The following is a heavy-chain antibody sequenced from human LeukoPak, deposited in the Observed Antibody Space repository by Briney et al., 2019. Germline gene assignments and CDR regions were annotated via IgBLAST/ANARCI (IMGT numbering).Heavy chain of an antibody. Sequence: PGGSLRLSCAASGFTFDDYGMSWVRQAPGKGLEWVGRIKSKTDGGTTDYAAPVKGRFTISRDDSKNTLYLQMNSLKTEDTAVYYCTTDSRGLFPFWGQGTLVTVSS. CDR3: TTDSRGLFPF. CDR2: IKSKTDGGTT. CDR1: GFTFDDYG. D-gene: IGHD2-2*01. V-gene: IGHV3-15*01. J-gene: IGHJ4*02.